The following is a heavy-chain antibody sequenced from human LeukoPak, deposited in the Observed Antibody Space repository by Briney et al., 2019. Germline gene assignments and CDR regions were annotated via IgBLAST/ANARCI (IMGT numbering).Heavy chain of an antibody. Sequence: SETLSLTCAVYGGSFSGYYWSWIRQPPGKGLEWIGEINHSGSTNYNPSLKSRVTISVDTSKNQFSLKLSSVTAADTAVYYCASAPLGRIAAAGTLGYWGQGTLVTVSS. CDR2: INHSGST. D-gene: IGHD6-13*01. J-gene: IGHJ4*02. CDR3: ASAPLGRIAAAGTLGY. CDR1: GGSFSGYY. V-gene: IGHV4-34*01.